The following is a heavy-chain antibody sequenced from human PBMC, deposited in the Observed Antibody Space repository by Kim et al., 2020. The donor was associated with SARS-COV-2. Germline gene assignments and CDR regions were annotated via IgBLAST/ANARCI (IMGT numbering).Heavy chain of an antibody. CDR1: GYTLSDFS. CDR2: IDPNRGDT. Sequence: ASVKVSCKASGYTLSDFSIHWIRQAPGQGLEWMGRIDPNRGDTNYAQKFQGRVTMTRDTSINTAHMDLNSLRSDDTAVYYCARDPLSSGTWSEYGLDVWGQGTAVTVSS. CDR3: ARDPLSSGTWSEYGLDV. J-gene: IGHJ6*02. V-gene: IGHV1-2*06. D-gene: IGHD3-3*01.